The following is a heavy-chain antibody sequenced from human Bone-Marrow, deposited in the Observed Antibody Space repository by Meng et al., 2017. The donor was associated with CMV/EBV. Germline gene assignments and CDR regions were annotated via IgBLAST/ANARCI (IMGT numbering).Heavy chain of an antibody. V-gene: IGHV3-23*01. CDR2: ISGSGGST. Sequence: GESLKISCAASGFTFSSYAMSWVRQAPGKGLEWVSAISGSGGSTYYADSVKGRFTISRDNSKNTLYLQMNSLRAEDTAVYYCAKDPPGYCSSTSCLMGDWFDPWGQGTLVTVSS. CDR3: AKDPPGYCSSTSCLMGDWFDP. CDR1: GFTFSSYA. D-gene: IGHD2-2*01. J-gene: IGHJ5*02.